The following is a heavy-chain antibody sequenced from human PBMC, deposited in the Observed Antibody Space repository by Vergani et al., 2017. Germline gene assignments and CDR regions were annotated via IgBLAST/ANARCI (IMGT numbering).Heavy chain of an antibody. D-gene: IGHD5-18*01. V-gene: IGHV3-53*02. J-gene: IGHJ3*02. CDR2: IYSRGST. Sequence: EVQLVETGGGLIQPGGSLRLSCAASGFTVSSNYMSCVRQAPGKGLEWVSVIYSRGSTYYADSVKSRFTISRDNSKNMLYLQMNSLRAEDTAVYYCARDPGYSYGYGAFDIWGQGTMVTVSS. CDR3: ARDPGYSYGYGAFDI. CDR1: GFTVSSNY.